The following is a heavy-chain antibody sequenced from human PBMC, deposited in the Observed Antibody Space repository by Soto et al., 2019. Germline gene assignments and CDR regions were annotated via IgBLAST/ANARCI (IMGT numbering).Heavy chain of an antibody. CDR3: ARVVAVAGTYDAFDI. J-gene: IGHJ3*02. CDR2: ISSSSSYI. D-gene: IGHD6-19*01. V-gene: IGHV3-21*01. Sequence: EVQLVESGGGLVKPGGSLRLSCAASGFTFSSYSMNWVRQAAGKGLEWVSSISSSSSYIYYADSVKGRFTISRDNAKNSLYLQMNSLRAEDTAVYYCARVVAVAGTYDAFDIWGQGTMVTVSS. CDR1: GFTFSSYS.